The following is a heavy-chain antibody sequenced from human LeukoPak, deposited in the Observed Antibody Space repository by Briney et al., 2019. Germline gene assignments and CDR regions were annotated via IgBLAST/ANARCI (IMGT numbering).Heavy chain of an antibody. Sequence: GGSLRLSCAASGFTFSSYAMSWVRQAPGKGLEWVSAISGSGGSTYYADSGKGRFTISRDNSKNTLYLQMNSLRAEDTAVYYCAKPERGYLLYYYMDVWGKGTTVTVSS. CDR1: GFTFSSYA. J-gene: IGHJ6*03. V-gene: IGHV3-23*01. CDR2: ISGSGGST. D-gene: IGHD3-3*01. CDR3: AKPERGYLLYYYMDV.